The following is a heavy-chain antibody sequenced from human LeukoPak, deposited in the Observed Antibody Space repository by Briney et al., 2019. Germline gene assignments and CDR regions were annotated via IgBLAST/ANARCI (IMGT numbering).Heavy chain of an antibody. CDR3: ASLVVVAARTVY. Sequence: WEPLSLPRAVYGGPLRGYFWSWIRPPPGKGLEWIREFNRRRSTNYIPSLKSQVIISVDTSKNQFSLKLSSVTAAGRAVYYCASLVVVAARTVYWGQGTLVTVSS. CDR2: FNRRRST. CDR1: GGPLRGYF. D-gene: IGHD2-15*01. J-gene: IGHJ4*02. V-gene: IGHV4-34*01.